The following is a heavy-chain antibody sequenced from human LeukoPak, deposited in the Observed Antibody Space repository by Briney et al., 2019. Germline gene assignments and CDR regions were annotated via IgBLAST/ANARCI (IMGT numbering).Heavy chain of an antibody. J-gene: IGHJ4*02. CDR1: GFSISSSNSY. CDR3: ARQTGSGLFILP. V-gene: IGHV4-39*01. CDR2: IYYSGNT. D-gene: IGHD3/OR15-3a*01. Sequence: SETLSLTCTVSGFSISSSNSYWGWIRQPPGKGLEWIGSIYYSGNTYYNASLKSQVSISIDTSKNQFSLRLTSVTAADTAVYYCARQTGSGLFILPGGQGTLVTVSS.